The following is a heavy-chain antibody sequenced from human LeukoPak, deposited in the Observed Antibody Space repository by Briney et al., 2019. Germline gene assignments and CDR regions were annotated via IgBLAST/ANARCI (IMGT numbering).Heavy chain of an antibody. D-gene: IGHD5-12*01. CDR2: INPNSGGT. V-gene: IGHV1-2*02. Sequence: GASVKVSCKASGYTFTGYYMHWVRQAPGQGLEWMGWINPNSGGTNYAQKFQGRVTISVDTSKNQFSLKLSSVTAADTAVYYCARGYSGYDWGQGTLVTVSS. CDR3: ARGYSGYD. J-gene: IGHJ4*02. CDR1: GYTFTGYY.